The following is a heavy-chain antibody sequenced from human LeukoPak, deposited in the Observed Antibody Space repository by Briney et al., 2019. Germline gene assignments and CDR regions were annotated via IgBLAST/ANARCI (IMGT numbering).Heavy chain of an antibody. Sequence: SETLSLTCAVYGGSFSGYYWGWIRQPPGKGLEWIGTIYYSGSTNYNPSLKSRVTISVDTSKNQFSLKLSSVTAADTAVYYCARHKDSSSWSACDYWGQGTLVTVSS. CDR1: GGSFSGYY. CDR3: ARHKDSSSWSACDY. D-gene: IGHD6-13*01. CDR2: IYYSGST. J-gene: IGHJ4*02. V-gene: IGHV4-34*01.